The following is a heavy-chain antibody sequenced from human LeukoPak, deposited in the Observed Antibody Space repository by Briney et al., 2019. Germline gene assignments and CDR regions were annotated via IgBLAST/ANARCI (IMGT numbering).Heavy chain of an antibody. Sequence: ESGGSLRLSCAASGFTFSSYAMSWVRQAPGKGLEWVSAISGSGGSTYYADSVKGRFTISRDNSKNTLYLQMNSLRAEDTAVYYCAKGTPGYSSSWYVGYFDYWGQGTLVTVSS. D-gene: IGHD6-13*01. CDR1: GFTFSSYA. CDR2: ISGSGGST. V-gene: IGHV3-23*01. CDR3: AKGTPGYSSSWYVGYFDY. J-gene: IGHJ4*02.